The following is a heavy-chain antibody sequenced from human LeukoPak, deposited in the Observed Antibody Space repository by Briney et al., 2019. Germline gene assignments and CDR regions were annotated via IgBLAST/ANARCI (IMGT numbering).Heavy chain of an antibody. V-gene: IGHV1-2*02. CDR2: INPNSGGT. CDR3: ARGLHIVVVPAATTFDY. Sequence: VGSVKVSCKASGYTFTGYYMHWVRQAPRQGLEWMGWINPNSGGTNYAQKFQGRVTMTRDTSISTAYMELSRLRSDDTAVYYCARGLHIVVVPAATTFDYWGQGTLVTVSS. J-gene: IGHJ4*02. CDR1: GYTFTGYY. D-gene: IGHD2-2*01.